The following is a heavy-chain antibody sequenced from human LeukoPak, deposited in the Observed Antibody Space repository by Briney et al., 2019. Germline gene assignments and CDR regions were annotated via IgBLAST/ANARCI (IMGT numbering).Heavy chain of an antibody. J-gene: IGHJ3*02. Sequence: MASETLSLTCAVYGGSFSGYYWSWIRQPPGKGLEWIGEISHNGSTNYNPSLKSRVTISVDTSENQFSLKLNSVTAADTAVFYCARDEEILGFDIWGQGTMVTVSS. CDR3: ARDEEILGFDI. CDR2: ISHNGST. D-gene: IGHD5-24*01. V-gene: IGHV4-34*01. CDR1: GGSFSGYY.